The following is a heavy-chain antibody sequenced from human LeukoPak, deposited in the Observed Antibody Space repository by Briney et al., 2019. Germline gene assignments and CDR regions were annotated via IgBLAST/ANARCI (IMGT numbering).Heavy chain of an antibody. Sequence: GGSLRLSCEGSGFTLGDYGMSWVRQAPGKGPEWVAGISWNSDSTGYPDSVKGRFTISRDNAKNSLFLQMDSLRVEDTAFYYCARDRQGITGTEWFDPWGQGILVTVSS. D-gene: IGHD1-20*01. J-gene: IGHJ5*02. V-gene: IGHV3-20*04. CDR3: ARDRQGITGTEWFDP. CDR2: ISWNSDST. CDR1: GFTLGDYG.